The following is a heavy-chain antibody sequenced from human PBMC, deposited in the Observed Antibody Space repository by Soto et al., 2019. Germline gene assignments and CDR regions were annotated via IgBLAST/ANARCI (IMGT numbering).Heavy chain of an antibody. J-gene: IGHJ4*02. CDR2: ISSSSAYT. D-gene: IGHD1-1*01. CDR1: TFSFSDYY. V-gene: IGHV3-11*05. CDR3: ASSVNSWEPLNR. Sequence: QLELVESGGGLVKPGGSLRLSCAASTFSFSDYYMSWIRQAPGKGLEWLSYISSSSAYTVYADSVKGRFTISRDNAKNSLYLQMNSLRAEDTAIYYCASSVNSWEPLNRWGQGTLVTVSS.